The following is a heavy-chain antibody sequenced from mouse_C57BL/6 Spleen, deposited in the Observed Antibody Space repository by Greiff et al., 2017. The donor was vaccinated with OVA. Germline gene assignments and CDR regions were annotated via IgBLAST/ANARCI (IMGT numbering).Heavy chain of an antibody. V-gene: IGHV1-69*01. J-gene: IGHJ4*01. CDR2: IDPSDSYT. Sequence: QVQLKQPGAELVMPGASVKLSCKASGYTFTSYWMHWVKQRPGQGLEWIGEIDPSDSYTNYNQKFKGKSTLTVDKSSSTAYMQLSSLTSEDSAVYYCARRTARAYAMDYWGQGTSVTVSS. CDR3: ARRTARAYAMDY. CDR1: GYTFTSYW. D-gene: IGHD3-3*01.